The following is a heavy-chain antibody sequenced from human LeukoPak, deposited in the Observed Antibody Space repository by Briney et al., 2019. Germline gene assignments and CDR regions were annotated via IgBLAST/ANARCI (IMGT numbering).Heavy chain of an antibody. CDR3: PKGPVHQLVIRFDH. V-gene: IGHV3-23*01. J-gene: IGHJ5*02. CDR2: SSASGGST. D-gene: IGHD6-13*01. Sequence: GGSLLPLCSAAGVSSISRYKWYGIQAPGKGLEWVSDSSASGGSTYYADSVKGRFTISRDNSKNTLYLQMSSLRADDTAVYYCPKGPVHQLVIRFDHRGQGTLVTISS. CDR1: GVSSISRY.